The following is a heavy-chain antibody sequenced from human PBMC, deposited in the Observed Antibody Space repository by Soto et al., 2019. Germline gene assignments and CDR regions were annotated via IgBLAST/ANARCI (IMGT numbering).Heavy chain of an antibody. D-gene: IGHD2-2*02. CDR3: ARGGYWSSTSCYTPRWFDP. CDR2: IYYSGST. CDR1: GGSISSGGYY. J-gene: IGHJ5*02. V-gene: IGHV4-31*03. Sequence: QVQLQESGPGLVKPSQTLSLTCTVSGGSISSGGYYWSWIRQHPGKGLEWIGYIYYSGSTYYNPSLKTRVTISVDTSKNQFSLKLSSVTAADTAVYYCARGGYWSSTSCYTPRWFDPWGQGTLVTVSS.